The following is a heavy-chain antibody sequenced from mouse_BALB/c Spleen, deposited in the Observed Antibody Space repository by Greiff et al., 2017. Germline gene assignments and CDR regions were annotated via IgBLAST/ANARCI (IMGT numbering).Heavy chain of an antibody. D-gene: IGHD1-1*01. J-gene: IGHJ2*01. CDR1: GFTFSSYA. V-gene: IGHV5-6-5*01. CDR2: ISSGGST. CDR3: ARAPITTVPYYFDY. Sequence: EVQLVESGGGLVKPGGSLKLSCAASGFTFSSYAMSWVRQTPEKRLEWVASISSGGSTYYPDSVKGRFTISRDNARNILYLQMSSLRSEDTAMYYCARAPITTVPYYFDYWGQGTTLTVSS.